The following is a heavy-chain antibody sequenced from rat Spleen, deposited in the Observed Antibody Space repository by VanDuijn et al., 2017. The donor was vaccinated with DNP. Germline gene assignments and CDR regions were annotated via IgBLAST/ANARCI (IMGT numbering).Heavy chain of an antibody. CDR3: ARVDSGYDFDY. V-gene: IGHV5-20*01. D-gene: IGHD4-3*01. Sequence: EVQLVESGGGLVQPGRSLKLSCAASGFIFSDYYMAWVRQAPTKGLEWVAYISYDGGTTYYGDSVKGRFTISRDNAKSSLYLQMDSLRSEDTAIYYCARVDSGYDFDYWGQGVTVTVSS. CDR2: ISYDGGTT. CDR1: GFIFSDYY. J-gene: IGHJ2*01.